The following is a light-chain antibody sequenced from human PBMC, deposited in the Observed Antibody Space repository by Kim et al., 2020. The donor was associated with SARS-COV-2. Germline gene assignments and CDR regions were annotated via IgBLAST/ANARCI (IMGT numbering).Light chain of an antibody. CDR3: LQYNISPCT. Sequence: SLAPGQSAHHSCKASHLTATSLAWYQHRPGQAPRLLIHDVSTRASGVTDRFSGRGSGTEFTLPISRVEAEDFAVYYCLQYNISPCTLGPGTKLEIK. V-gene: IGKV3D-20*02. CDR1: HLTATS. J-gene: IGKJ2*02. CDR2: DVS.